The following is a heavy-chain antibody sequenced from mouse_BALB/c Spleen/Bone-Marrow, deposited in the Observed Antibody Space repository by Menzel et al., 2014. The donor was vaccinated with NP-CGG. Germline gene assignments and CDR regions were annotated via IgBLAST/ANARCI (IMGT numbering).Heavy chain of an antibody. J-gene: IGHJ2*01. V-gene: IGHV3-2*02. CDR3: ARDYYGSIYFDY. D-gene: IGHD1-1*01. Sequence: VQLKESGPGLVKPSQSLSLTCTVTGYSITSDYAWNWIRQFPGNKLEWMGYINYSGSTSYNPSLKSQISITRDTSENQFFVQVNSVTTEDTATYYCARDYYGSIYFDYWGQGTTLTVSS. CDR2: INYSGST. CDR1: GYSITSDYA.